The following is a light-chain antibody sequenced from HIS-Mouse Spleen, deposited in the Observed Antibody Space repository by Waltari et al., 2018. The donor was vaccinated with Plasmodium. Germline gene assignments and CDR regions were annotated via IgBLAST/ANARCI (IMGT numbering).Light chain of an antibody. CDR3: SSYTSSSTYWV. CDR2: DVS. Sequence: QSALPQPASVSGSPGQSITISCTGTSSAVGGYNFVSWYQQHPGKAPKLMIYDVSNRPSGVSNRFSGSKSGNTASLTISGLQAEDEADYYCSSYTSSSTYWVFGGGTKLTVL. V-gene: IGLV2-14*03. CDR1: SSAVGGYNF. J-gene: IGLJ3*02.